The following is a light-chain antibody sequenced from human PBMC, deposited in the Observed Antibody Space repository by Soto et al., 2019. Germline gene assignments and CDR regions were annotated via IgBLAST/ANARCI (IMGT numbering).Light chain of an antibody. J-gene: IGLJ2*01. CDR2: DDD. V-gene: IGLV3-21*02. CDR3: QVWAGSSARV. Sequence: SYELTQPPSVSGAPGQSARLTCGGDNIGSKIVHWYQQRPGQAPVLVVYDDDDRPSGIPERFSGSNSGSTATLTISRVEAGDEADYYCQVWAGSSARVFGGGTKLTVL. CDR1: NIGSKI.